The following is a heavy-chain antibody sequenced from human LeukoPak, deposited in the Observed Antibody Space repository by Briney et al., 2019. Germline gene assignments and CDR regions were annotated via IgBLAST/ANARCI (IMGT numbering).Heavy chain of an antibody. CDR1: GGSISSYY. CDR3: ARGGYDYYYMDV. Sequence: SETLSLTYTVSGGSISSYYWSWIRQPPGKGLEWIGYIYYSGSTNYNPSLKSRVTISVDTSKNQFSLKLSSVTAADTAVYYCARGGYDYYYMDVWGKGTTVTISS. V-gene: IGHV4-59*01. J-gene: IGHJ6*03. CDR2: IYYSGST.